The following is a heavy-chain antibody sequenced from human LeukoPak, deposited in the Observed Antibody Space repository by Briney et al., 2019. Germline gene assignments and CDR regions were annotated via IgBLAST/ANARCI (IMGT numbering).Heavy chain of an antibody. Sequence: SETLSLTCTVSGGSVSSYYWTWIRQSPGKGLEWIGFIFDSGRTNYNPSLGSRVSITMDTSTNQFSLTLSSVTAADTAVYYCARATNWNQSGMDAWGQGTTVTVSS. CDR3: ARATNWNQSGMDA. D-gene: IGHD1-14*01. J-gene: IGHJ6*02. V-gene: IGHV4-59*02. CDR2: IFDSGRT. CDR1: GGSVSSYY.